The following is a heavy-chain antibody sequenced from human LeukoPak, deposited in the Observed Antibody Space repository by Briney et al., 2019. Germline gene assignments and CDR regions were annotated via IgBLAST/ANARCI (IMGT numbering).Heavy chain of an antibody. D-gene: IGHD2-15*01. J-gene: IGHJ4*02. Sequence: SVKVSCTASGGTFSSYAISWVRQAPGQGLEWMGGIIPIFGTANYAQTFQGRVTITADESTSTAYMELSSLRSEDTAVYYCARGVGCSGGSCYYGNAPDYWGQGTLVTVSS. V-gene: IGHV1-69*13. CDR2: IIPIFGTA. CDR1: GGTFSSYA. CDR3: ARGVGCSGGSCYYGNAPDY.